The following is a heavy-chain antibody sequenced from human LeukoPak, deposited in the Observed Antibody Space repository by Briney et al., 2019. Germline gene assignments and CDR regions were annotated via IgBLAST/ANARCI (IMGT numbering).Heavy chain of an antibody. CDR1: GFTVSSNY. V-gene: IGHV3-53*01. Sequence: PGGSLRLSCAASGFTVSSNYMSWVRQAPGKGLEWVSVIYSGGSTYYADSVKGRFTISRDNSKNTLYLQMNSLRAEDTAVYYCARVLVPAAMSFDYWGQGTLVTVSS. J-gene: IGHJ4*02. CDR3: ARVLVPAAMSFDY. CDR2: IYSGGST. D-gene: IGHD2-2*01.